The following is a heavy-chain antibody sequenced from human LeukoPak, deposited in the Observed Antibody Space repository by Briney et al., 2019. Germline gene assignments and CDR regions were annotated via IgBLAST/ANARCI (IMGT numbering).Heavy chain of an antibody. CDR3: ARGGTSGWRTPNDDY. CDR2: SSPYNGNT. D-gene: IGHD6-19*01. CDR1: GYTFTTYG. Sequence: ASVKVSCQASGYTFTTYGISWVRQAPGQGLEWMGWSSPYNGNTNYAQKLRGRVTMTTDTSTSTAYMELRSLRSDDTAVYYCARGGTSGWRTPNDDYWGQGTLVTVSS. J-gene: IGHJ4*02. V-gene: IGHV1-18*01.